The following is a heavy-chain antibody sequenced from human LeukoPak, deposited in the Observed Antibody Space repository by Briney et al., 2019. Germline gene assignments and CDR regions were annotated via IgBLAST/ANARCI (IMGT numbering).Heavy chain of an antibody. D-gene: IGHD3-22*01. Sequence: GASVKVSCKASGYTFTSYYMHWVRQAPGQGLEWMGIINPSGGSTSYAQKFQGRVTMTRDTSTSTVYMELSSLRSEDTAVYYCARASYYYDSSGYYLHWYFDLWGRGTLVTVSS. CDR2: INPSGGST. CDR1: GYTFTSYY. J-gene: IGHJ2*01. CDR3: ARASYYYDSSGYYLHWYFDL. V-gene: IGHV1-46*01.